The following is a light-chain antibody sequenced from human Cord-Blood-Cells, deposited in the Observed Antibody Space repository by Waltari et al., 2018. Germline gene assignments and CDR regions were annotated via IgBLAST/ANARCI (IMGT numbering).Light chain of an antibody. CDR1: RHYCGGYNH. CDR2: DVS. CDR3: CSYAGSYTWV. Sequence: QSALTQPRPVSGSPGQSVTISSTGTRHYCGGYNHVPWYQQHPGKAPKLMIYDVSKRPSGVPDRFSGSKSGNTASLTISGLQAEDEADYYCCSYAGSYTWVFGGGTKLTVL. V-gene: IGLV2-11*01. J-gene: IGLJ3*02.